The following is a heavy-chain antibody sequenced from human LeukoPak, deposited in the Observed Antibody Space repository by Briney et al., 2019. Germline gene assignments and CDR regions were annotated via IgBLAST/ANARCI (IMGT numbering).Heavy chain of an antibody. CDR1: GFTFSSYS. Sequence: GGSLRLSCAASGFTFSSYSMNWVRQAPGKGLEWVSSISSSSSYIYYADSVKGRFTISRDNAKNSLYLQVNSLRAEDTAVYYCARDHMVRGYSGIDPWGQGTLVTVSS. CDR2: ISSSSSYI. D-gene: IGHD3-10*01. V-gene: IGHV3-21*01. J-gene: IGHJ5*02. CDR3: ARDHMVRGYSGIDP.